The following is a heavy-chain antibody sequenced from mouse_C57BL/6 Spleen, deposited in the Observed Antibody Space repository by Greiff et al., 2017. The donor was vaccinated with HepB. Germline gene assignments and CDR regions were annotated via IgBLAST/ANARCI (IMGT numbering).Heavy chain of an antibody. CDR1: GFTFSSYG. J-gene: IGHJ4*01. V-gene: IGHV5-6*01. D-gene: IGHD1-1*01. Sequence: EVMLVESGGDLVKPGGSLKLSCAASGFTFSSYGMSWVRQTPDKRLEWVATISSGGSYTYYPDSVKGRFTISRDNAKNTLYLQMSSLKSEDTAIYYCARITTVVAPYYAMDYWGQGTSVTVSS. CDR2: ISSGGSYT. CDR3: ARITTVVAPYYAMDY.